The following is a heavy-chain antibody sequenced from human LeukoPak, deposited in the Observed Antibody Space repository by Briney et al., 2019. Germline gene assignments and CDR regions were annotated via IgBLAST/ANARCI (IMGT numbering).Heavy chain of an antibody. J-gene: IGHJ4*02. Sequence: ASVKVSCKASGYTFTSYYMHWVRQAPGQGLEWMGIIDPSGGSTSYAQKFQGRVTMTRDMSTSTDYMEQSSLRSEDTAVYYCARGELSGSYFVDYWGQGTLVTVSS. D-gene: IGHD1-26*01. CDR1: GYTFTSYY. CDR3: ARGELSGSYFVDY. V-gene: IGHV1-46*01. CDR2: IDPSGGST.